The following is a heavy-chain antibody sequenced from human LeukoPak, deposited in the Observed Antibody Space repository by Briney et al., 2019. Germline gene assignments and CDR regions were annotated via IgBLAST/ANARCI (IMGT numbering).Heavy chain of an antibody. Sequence: PGGSLRLSCAASGYTLNRYGIHWVRQAPGKGREWVAFIRYDGTNKYYGDFVKGRFTISRDNSKNTVHLQMNSLIAEDTAVYYCAKWVTSGSYYMVFDYWGQGTLVTVSS. CDR3: AKWVTSGSYYMVFDY. CDR1: GYTLNRYG. D-gene: IGHD3-10*01. J-gene: IGHJ4*02. CDR2: IRYDGTNK. V-gene: IGHV3-30*02.